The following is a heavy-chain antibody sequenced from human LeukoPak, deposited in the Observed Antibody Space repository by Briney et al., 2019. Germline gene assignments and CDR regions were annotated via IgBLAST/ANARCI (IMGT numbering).Heavy chain of an antibody. Sequence: GGSLRLSCAASGFTFSSYGMHWVRQAPGTGLEWVAVIWFDGSNRDYAHSVKGRFTISRDNSYNSLHLQMNSLRAEDTAVYYCAREVSAAQYYGMDVWGQGTTVTVSS. J-gene: IGHJ6*02. D-gene: IGHD2-8*01. CDR3: AREVSAAQYYGMDV. V-gene: IGHV3-33*01. CDR1: GFTFSSYG. CDR2: IWFDGSNR.